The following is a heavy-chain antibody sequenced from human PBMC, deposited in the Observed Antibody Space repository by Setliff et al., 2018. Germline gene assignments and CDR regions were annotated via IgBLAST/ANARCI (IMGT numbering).Heavy chain of an antibody. CDR3: ARDGDNYYDSSGYYLNHAFDI. CDR1: GDTFSSSA. D-gene: IGHD3-22*01. J-gene: IGHJ3*02. CDR2: IIPIFGTA. V-gene: IGHV1-69*13. Sequence: SVKVSCKASGDTFSSSAISWVRQAPGQGLEWMGGIIPIFGTATYAQKFQGRVTITADESTSTAYMELSSLRSEDTAVYYCARDGDNYYDSSGYYLNHAFDIWGQGTMVTVSS.